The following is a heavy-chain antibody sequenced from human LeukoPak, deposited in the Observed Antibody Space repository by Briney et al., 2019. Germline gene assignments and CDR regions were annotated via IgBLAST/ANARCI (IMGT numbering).Heavy chain of an antibody. D-gene: IGHD3-10*01. Sequence: GGSLRLSCAASGFTFSNYGMSWVRQAPGKGLEWVSAITGNGANTFYADYVKGRFTISRDNSKNTMYLQMNSLRAEDTALYYCARDRSGSYPNWFDPWGQGTLVTVSS. CDR2: ITGNGANT. CDR1: GFTFSNYG. V-gene: IGHV3-23*01. J-gene: IGHJ5*02. CDR3: ARDRSGSYPNWFDP.